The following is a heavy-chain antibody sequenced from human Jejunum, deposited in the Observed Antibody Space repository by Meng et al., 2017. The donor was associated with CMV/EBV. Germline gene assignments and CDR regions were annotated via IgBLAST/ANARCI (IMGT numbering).Heavy chain of an antibody. CDR3: ARGLGSYGSRIDY. CDR1: GGSFSSSNYY. Sequence: SGGSFSSSNYYWGWIRQPPGKGLEWIGSIYYSGSTYYLPSLKSRVTISVDTSKNQFSLKLSSVTAADTAVYYCARGLGSYGSRIDYWGQGTLVTVSS. CDR2: IYYSGST. V-gene: IGHV4-39*07. D-gene: IGHD5-18*01. J-gene: IGHJ4*02.